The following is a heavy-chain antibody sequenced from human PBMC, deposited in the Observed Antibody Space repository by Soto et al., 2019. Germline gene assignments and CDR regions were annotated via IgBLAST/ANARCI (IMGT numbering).Heavy chain of an antibody. V-gene: IGHV1-18*01. D-gene: IGHD6-19*01. CDR3: ARQPVVGTAFFDY. CDR1: GYTFTSYG. Sequence: ASVKVSCKASGYTFTSYGISWVRQAPGQGLEWMGWISAYNGNTNYAQKLQGRVTMTTDTSTITAHMELRSLRSDDTAVYYCARQPVVGTAFFDYWGKGTLVTVAS. CDR2: ISAYNGNT. J-gene: IGHJ4*02.